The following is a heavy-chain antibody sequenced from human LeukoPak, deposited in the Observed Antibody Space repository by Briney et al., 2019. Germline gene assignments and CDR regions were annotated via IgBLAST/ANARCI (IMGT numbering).Heavy chain of an antibody. V-gene: IGHV4-61*02. CDR2: IDTSGST. CDR1: GGSIRSDIYY. CDR3: ARDSTMVRGDDYYYYMDV. J-gene: IGHJ6*03. D-gene: IGHD3-10*01. Sequence: SETLSLTCTVSGGSIRSDIYYWSWIRQPAGKGLEWIGRIDTSGSTNYNPSLKSRVTISVDTSKNQFSLKLSSVTAADTAVYYCARDSTMVRGDDYYYYMDVWGKGTTVTISS.